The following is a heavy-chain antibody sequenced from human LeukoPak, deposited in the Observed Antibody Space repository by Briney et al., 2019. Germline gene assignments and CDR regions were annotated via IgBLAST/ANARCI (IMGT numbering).Heavy chain of an antibody. CDR3: ARGAGAFDI. V-gene: IGHV4-59*01. CDR2: IYYSGNT. Sequence: NSSETLSLTCTVSGGSIISYYWSWIRQPPGKGLEYIGHIYYSGNTNYSPSLKSRVTISVDTSRNGFSLNLNSVTAAVTAVYYCARGAGAFDIWGQGTMVTVSS. J-gene: IGHJ3*02. CDR1: GGSIISYY.